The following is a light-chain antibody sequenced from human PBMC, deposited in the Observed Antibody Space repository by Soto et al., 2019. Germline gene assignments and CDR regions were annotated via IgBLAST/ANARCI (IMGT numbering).Light chain of an antibody. V-gene: IGKV3-15*01. CDR1: QTIRNN. Sequence: EIVMTQSPATLSVSPGERATLSCRSSQTIRNNLAWYQQKPGQAPRLLIYVASTRATDIPARFSGSGSGTDFTLTISGLQSEDFAFYYCQPYNSWPLTFGGGTNVEIK. J-gene: IGKJ4*01. CDR2: VAS. CDR3: QPYNSWPLT.